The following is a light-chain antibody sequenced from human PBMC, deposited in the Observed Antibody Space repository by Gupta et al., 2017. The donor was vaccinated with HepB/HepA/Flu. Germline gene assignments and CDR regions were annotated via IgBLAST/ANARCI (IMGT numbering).Light chain of an antibody. CDR3: GTWDSSLSALV. V-gene: IGLV1-51*02. Sequence: QSAFPQTPPVPAASGQRVTISCSGSSSNIGKNYVSWYQQFPGTAPKLLIYENDKRPSGIPDRFSGSKSGTSVTLGITGLQTGDEADYFCGTWDSSLSALVFGGGTKVTVL. CDR1: SSNIGKNY. CDR2: END. J-gene: IGLJ2*01.